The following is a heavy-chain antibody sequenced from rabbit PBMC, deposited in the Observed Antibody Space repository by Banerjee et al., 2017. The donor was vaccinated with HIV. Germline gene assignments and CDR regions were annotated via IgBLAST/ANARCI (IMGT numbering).Heavy chain of an antibody. CDR1: GFSFSNSYW. CDR2: IYAGGSGST. J-gene: IGHJ3*01. CDR3: ARGSGWGTRLDL. D-gene: IGHD4-1*01. Sequence: QEQLEESGGGLVKPEGSLTLTCTASGFSFSNSYWICWVRQAPGKGLEWIACIYAGGSGSTVYASWAKGRFTISKTSSTTVTLQMTSLTAADTATYFCARGSGWGTRLDLWGPGTLVTVS. V-gene: IGHV1S45*01.